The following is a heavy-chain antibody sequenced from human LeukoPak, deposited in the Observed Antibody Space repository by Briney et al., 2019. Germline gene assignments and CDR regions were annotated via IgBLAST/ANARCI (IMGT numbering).Heavy chain of an antibody. Sequence: GASVKVSCKASGYTFTSYGISWVRQAPGQGLEWMGWISAYNGNTNYAQKLQGRVTMTTDTSTSTAYMELRSLRSDDTAVYYCARDRHRSLEWLLHPIDYWGQGTLVTVSS. CDR1: GYTFTSYG. CDR3: ARDRHRSLEWLLHPIDY. CDR2: ISAYNGNT. J-gene: IGHJ4*02. V-gene: IGHV1-18*01. D-gene: IGHD3-3*01.